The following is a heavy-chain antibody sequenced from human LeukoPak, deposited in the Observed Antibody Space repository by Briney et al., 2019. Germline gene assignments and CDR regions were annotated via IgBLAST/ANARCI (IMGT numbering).Heavy chain of an antibody. Sequence: GGSLRLSCAASGFMFNVYGMHWVRQAPGKGLEWVAVIRYDGSDINYADSVKGRFTISRDNSKNTLYLEMNSLRVEDTAVYFCAGSWNIHFDYWGQGTLVTVS. CDR3: AGSWNIHFDY. J-gene: IGHJ4*02. CDR2: IRYDGSDI. V-gene: IGHV3-30*02. CDR1: GFMFNVYG. D-gene: IGHD1/OR15-1a*01.